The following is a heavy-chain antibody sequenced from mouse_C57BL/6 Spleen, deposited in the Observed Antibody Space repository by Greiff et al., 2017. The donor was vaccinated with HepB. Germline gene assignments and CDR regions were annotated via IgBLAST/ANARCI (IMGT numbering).Heavy chain of an antibody. D-gene: IGHD2-3*01. Sequence: VQLQQSGAELARPGASVKLSCKASGYTFTSYGISWVKQRTGQGLEWIGEIYPRSGNTYYNEKFKGKATLTADKSTSTAYMELRSLTSEDSAVYFCARSGDGYPYFDYWGQGTTLTVSS. V-gene: IGHV1-81*01. J-gene: IGHJ2*01. CDR1: GYTFTSYG. CDR3: ARSGDGYPYFDY. CDR2: IYPRSGNT.